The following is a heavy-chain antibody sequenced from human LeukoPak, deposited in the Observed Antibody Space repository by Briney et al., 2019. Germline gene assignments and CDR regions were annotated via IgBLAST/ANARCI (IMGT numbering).Heavy chain of an antibody. CDR3: ASTICSGGSCYSFDY. Sequence: SETLSLTCTVSGGSISGYYWSWIRQSPGKGLEWIGYIYYSGSTNYNPSLKSRVTISVDTSKNQFSLTLSSVTGADTAVYYCASTICSGGSCYSFDYWGQGTLVTVSS. CDR2: IYYSGST. V-gene: IGHV4-59*01. J-gene: IGHJ4*02. CDR1: GGSISGYY. D-gene: IGHD2-15*01.